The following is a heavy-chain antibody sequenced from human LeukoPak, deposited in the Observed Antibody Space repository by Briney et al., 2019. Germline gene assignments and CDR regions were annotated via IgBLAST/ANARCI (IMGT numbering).Heavy chain of an antibody. Sequence: GGSLRLSCAASGFTFSSYAMSWVRQPPGKGLEWVSAISGSGGSTYYADSVKGRFTISRDNSKNTLYLQMNSLRAEDTAVYYCASRYCSSTSCYPVYWGQGTLVTVSS. J-gene: IGHJ4*02. CDR1: GFTFSSYA. CDR2: ISGSGGST. D-gene: IGHD2-2*01. V-gene: IGHV3-23*01. CDR3: ASRYCSSTSCYPVY.